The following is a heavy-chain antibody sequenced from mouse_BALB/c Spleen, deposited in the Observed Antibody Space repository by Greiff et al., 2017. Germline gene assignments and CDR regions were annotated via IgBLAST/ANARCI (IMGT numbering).Heavy chain of an antibody. CDR2: ISSGSSTI. CDR1: GFTFSSFG. Sequence: DVQLVESGGGLVQPGGSRKLSCAASGFTFSSFGMHWVRQAPEKGLEWVAYISSGSSTIYYADTVKGRFTISRDNPKNTLFLQMTSLRSEDTAMYYCARNGNFYYYAMDYWGQGTSVTVSS. CDR3: ARNGNFYYYAMDY. D-gene: IGHD2-1*01. V-gene: IGHV5-17*02. J-gene: IGHJ4*01.